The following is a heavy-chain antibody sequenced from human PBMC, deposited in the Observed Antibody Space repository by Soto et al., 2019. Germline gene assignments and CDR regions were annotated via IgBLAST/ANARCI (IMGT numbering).Heavy chain of an antibody. Sequence: KTSETLSLTCTVSGGSISSGGYYWSWIRQHPGKGLEWIGYIYYSGSTYYNPSLKSRVTISVDTSKNQFSLKLSSVTAADTAVYYCARVEHRGYSYGPFDYWGQGTLVTVSS. V-gene: IGHV4-31*03. D-gene: IGHD5-18*01. CDR2: IYYSGST. J-gene: IGHJ4*02. CDR3: ARVEHRGYSYGPFDY. CDR1: GGSISSGGYY.